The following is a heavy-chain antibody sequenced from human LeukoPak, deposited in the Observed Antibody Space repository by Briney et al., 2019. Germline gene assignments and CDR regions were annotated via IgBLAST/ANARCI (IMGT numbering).Heavy chain of an antibody. D-gene: IGHD3-3*01. CDR1: GGSISSGDYY. Sequence: PSETLSLTCTVSGGSISSGDYYWSWIRQPPGKGLEWIGYIYYSGSTYYNPSLKSRVTISVDTSKNQFSLKLSSVTAADTAVYYCARVLRFLEWFSYGMDVRGQGTTVTVSS. CDR3: ARVLRFLEWFSYGMDV. CDR2: IYYSGST. V-gene: IGHV4-30-4*01. J-gene: IGHJ6*02.